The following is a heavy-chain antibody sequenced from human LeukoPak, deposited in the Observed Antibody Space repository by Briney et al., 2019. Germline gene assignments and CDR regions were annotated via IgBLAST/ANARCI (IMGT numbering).Heavy chain of an antibody. D-gene: IGHD2-15*01. CDR3: ARGRGYCSGGSCYSRRPNWFDP. CDR2: INHSGST. CDR1: GGSISSGGYS. J-gene: IGHJ5*02. Sequence: ETLSLTCAVSGGSISSGGYSWSWIRQPPGKGLEWIGGINHSGSTNYNPSLKSRVTISVDTSKNQFSLKLSSVTAADTAVYYCARGRGYCSGGSCYSRRPNWFDPWGQGTLVTVSS. V-gene: IGHV4-39*07.